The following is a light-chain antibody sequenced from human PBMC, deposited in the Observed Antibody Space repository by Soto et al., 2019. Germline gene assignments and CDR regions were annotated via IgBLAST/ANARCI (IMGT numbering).Light chain of an antibody. V-gene: IGLV2-14*01. CDR1: SSDVGGYKY. CDR2: EVS. Sequence: QSVLTQPASVSGSPGQSITISCTGTSSDVGGYKYVSWYQQHPGKAPKLMIYEVSNRPSGVSDRFSGSKSGNTASLTISGLQAEDEADYYCSSYTIRSTWVFGGGTQLTVL. CDR3: SSYTIRSTWV. J-gene: IGLJ3*02.